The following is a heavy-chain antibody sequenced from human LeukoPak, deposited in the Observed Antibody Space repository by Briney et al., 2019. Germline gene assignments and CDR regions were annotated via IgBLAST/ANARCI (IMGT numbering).Heavy chain of an antibody. CDR2: IIPILGIA. CDR1: GGTFSSYT. D-gene: IGHD5-12*01. CDR3: ARPYSGYELDAFDI. Sequence: SVKASYKASGGTFSSYTISWVRQAPGQGLEWMGRIIPILGIANYAQKFQGRVTITADKSTSTAYMELSSLRSEDTAVYYCARPYSGYELDAFDIWGQGTMVTVSS. J-gene: IGHJ3*02. V-gene: IGHV1-69*02.